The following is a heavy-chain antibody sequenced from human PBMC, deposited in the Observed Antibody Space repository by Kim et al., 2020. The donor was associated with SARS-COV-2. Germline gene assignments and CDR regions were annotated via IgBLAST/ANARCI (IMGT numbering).Heavy chain of an antibody. J-gene: IGHJ4*02. CDR3: ARGRARDFIWGTYKGFDY. V-gene: IGHV1-69*13. Sequence: SVKVSCKASGGTFSSYAIGWVRQAPGQGLEWMGGIIPIFGTANYAEKVQGRVTITADDSTSTAYMELSSLRSEDTAVYYGARGRARDFIWGTYKGFDYWGQGSLVTVSS. CDR2: IIPIFGTA. D-gene: IGHD3-16*01. CDR1: GGTFSSYA.